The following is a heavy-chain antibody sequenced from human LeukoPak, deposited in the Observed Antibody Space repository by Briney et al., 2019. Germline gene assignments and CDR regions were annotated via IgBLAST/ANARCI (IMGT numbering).Heavy chain of an antibody. CDR2: IYYSGST. Sequence: PSETLSLTCTVSGGSISSYYWSWIRQPPGKGLEWIGYIYYSGSTYYNPSLKSRVTISVDTSKNQFSLKLSSVTAADTAVYYCARDGGSSSWYFYYYYYMDVWGKGTTVTVSS. V-gene: IGHV4-59*12. J-gene: IGHJ6*03. CDR3: ARDGGSSSWYFYYYYYMDV. CDR1: GGSISSYY. D-gene: IGHD6-13*01.